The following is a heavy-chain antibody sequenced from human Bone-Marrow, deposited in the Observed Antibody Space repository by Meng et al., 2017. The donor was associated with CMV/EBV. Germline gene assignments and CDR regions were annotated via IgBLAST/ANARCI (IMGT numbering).Heavy chain of an antibody. CDR1: GYTFTTYA. Sequence: ASVKVSCKASGYTFTTYAIRWVRQAPGQGLEWMGWISAYNGHTDYAPKVHGRVTMTTDTSTSTAYMELRSLRSDDTAVYYCARGDDHTNYVGYFDSWGQGTLVTVSS. D-gene: IGHD4-11*01. CDR3: ARGDDHTNYVGYFDS. CDR2: ISAYNGHT. V-gene: IGHV1-18*01. J-gene: IGHJ4*02.